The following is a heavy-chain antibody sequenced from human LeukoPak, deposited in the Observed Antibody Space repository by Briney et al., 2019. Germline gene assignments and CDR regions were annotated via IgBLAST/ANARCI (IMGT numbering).Heavy chain of an antibody. D-gene: IGHD6-13*01. V-gene: IGHV3-23*01. Sequence: PGGSLILSCAASGFTFSSYAMSWVRRAPGKGLEWVSAISGSGGSTYYADSVKGRFTISRDNSKNTLYLQMNSLRAEDTAVYYCAKDRRGYSSSWYGYFDYWGRGTLVTVSS. CDR2: ISGSGGST. CDR3: AKDRRGYSSSWYGYFDY. CDR1: GFTFSSYA. J-gene: IGHJ4*02.